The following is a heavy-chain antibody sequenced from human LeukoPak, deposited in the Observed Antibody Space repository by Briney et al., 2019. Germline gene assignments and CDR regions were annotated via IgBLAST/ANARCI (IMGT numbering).Heavy chain of an antibody. CDR3: ARHYCSGGSCYSFDY. CDR1: GYNFTNYW. Sequence: GESLKISCKGSGYNFTNYWIAWVRQMPGKGLEWMGIIYSGDSDTRYSPSFQGQVTISADKSISTAYLQWSSLKASDTAMYYCARHYCSGGSCYSFDYWGQGTLVTVSS. CDR2: IYSGDSDT. D-gene: IGHD2-15*01. J-gene: IGHJ4*02. V-gene: IGHV5-51*01.